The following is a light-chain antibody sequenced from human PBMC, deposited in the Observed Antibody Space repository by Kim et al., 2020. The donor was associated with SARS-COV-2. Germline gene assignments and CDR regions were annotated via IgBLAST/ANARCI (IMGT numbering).Light chain of an antibody. V-gene: IGLV1-44*01. CDR3: VAWDDSLNAYV. Sequence: GQGVTISCSGSSSNIGSNTVNWYQQLPGTAPKLLMYSNNHRPSGVPDRFSGSKSGTSASLAISGLQSEDEADYYCVAWDDSLNAYVFGTGTKVTVL. CDR2: SNN. J-gene: IGLJ1*01. CDR1: SSNIGSNT.